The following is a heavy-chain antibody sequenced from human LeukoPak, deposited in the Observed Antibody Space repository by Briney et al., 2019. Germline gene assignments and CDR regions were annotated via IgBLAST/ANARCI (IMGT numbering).Heavy chain of an antibody. CDR2: IYYSGST. J-gene: IGHJ4*02. D-gene: IGHD4-23*01. CDR3: ARDYGGNLGGFDY. V-gene: IGHV4-59*01. CDR1: GGSMSYYY. Sequence: SATLSLTCTVSGGSMSYYYWSWIRPLPGKGLEWIGYIYYSGSTDYNPSLKSRVTISVDTSKNQFSLKLSSVTAADTAVYYCARDYGGNLGGFDYWGQGTLVTVSS.